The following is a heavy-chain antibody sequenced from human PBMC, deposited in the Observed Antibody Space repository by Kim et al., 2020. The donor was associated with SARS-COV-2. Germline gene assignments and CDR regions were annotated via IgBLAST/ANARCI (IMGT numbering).Heavy chain of an antibody. CDR3: ARGGLEWLRFWVFDY. CDR2: IYHSGST. V-gene: IGHV4-4*02. J-gene: IGHJ4*02. D-gene: IGHD5-12*01. Sequence: SETLSLTCAVSGGSISSSNWWSWVRQPPGKGLEWIGEIYHSGSTNYNPSLKSRVTISVDKSKNQFSLKLSSVTAADTAVYYCARGGLEWLRFWVFDYWGQGTLVTVSS. CDR1: GGSISSSNW.